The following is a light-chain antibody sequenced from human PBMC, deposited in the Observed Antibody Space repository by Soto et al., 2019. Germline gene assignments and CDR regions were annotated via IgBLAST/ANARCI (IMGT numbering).Light chain of an antibody. V-gene: IGKV2-28*01. CDR3: MQPLQSWT. Sequence: DIVMTQSPLSLPVTPGEPASICCRCSQSLLHSNGYNYLDWYLQKPGQSPQLLIYLGSNRASGVPDRFSGSGSGTDFTLKISRVEAEDVGVYYCMQPLQSWTFGQGTKVDI. J-gene: IGKJ1*01. CDR2: LGS. CDR1: QSLLHSNGYNY.